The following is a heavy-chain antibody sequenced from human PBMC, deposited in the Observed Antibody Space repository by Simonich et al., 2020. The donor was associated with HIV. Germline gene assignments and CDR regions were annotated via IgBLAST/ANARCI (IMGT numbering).Heavy chain of an antibody. CDR2: ISSSGSTI. CDR3: ARVGSSSGWDY. Sequence: EVQLVESGGGLVQPGGSLRLSCAACGLPFSSYEMNWGRQAPGKGLGWVSYISSSGSTIYYADSVKGRFTISRDNAKNSLYLQMNSLRAEDTAVYYCARVGSSSGWDYWGQGTLVTVSS. J-gene: IGHJ4*02. D-gene: IGHD6-6*01. CDR1: GLPFSSYE. V-gene: IGHV3-48*03.